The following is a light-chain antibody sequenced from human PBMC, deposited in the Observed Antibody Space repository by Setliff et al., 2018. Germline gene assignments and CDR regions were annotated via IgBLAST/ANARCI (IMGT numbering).Light chain of an antibody. CDR2: FDS. CDR1: NIGSKS. Sequence: SYELPQPPSVSEAPGKTASITCGGNNIGSKSVHWYQQKPGQAPILVIYFDSDRPSGIPERFSGSNSGNTDTLTISRVEAGDEADYYCQVWGTSSDHVVFGGGTKVTVL. CDR3: QVWGTSSDHVV. V-gene: IGLV3-21*04. J-gene: IGLJ2*01.